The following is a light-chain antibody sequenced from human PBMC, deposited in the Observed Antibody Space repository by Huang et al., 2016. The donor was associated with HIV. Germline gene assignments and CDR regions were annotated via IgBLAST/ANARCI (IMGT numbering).Light chain of an antibody. V-gene: IGKV1-33*01. Sequence: DIQMTQSPSSLSASEGDRVTSTCQASQDISNYLNWYQQKPGKAPKLLIYDASNLETGVPSRFSGSGSGTDFTFTISSLQPEDIATYYCQQYDNLYTFGQGTKLEIK. CDR1: QDISNY. CDR3: QQYDNLYT. J-gene: IGKJ2*01. CDR2: DAS.